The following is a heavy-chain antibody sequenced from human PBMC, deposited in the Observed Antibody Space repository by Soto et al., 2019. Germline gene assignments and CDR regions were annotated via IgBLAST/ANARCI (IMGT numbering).Heavy chain of an antibody. Sequence: LRRTLSLTCAVSGGSISSSNWWSWVRQPPGKGLEWIGEIYHSGSTNYNPSLKSRVTISVDKSKNQFSLKLSSVTAADTAVYYCARGGFGTGTTFDYWGQGTLVTVS. V-gene: IGHV4-4*02. J-gene: IGHJ4*02. D-gene: IGHD1-1*01. CDR2: IYHSGST. CDR3: ARGGFGTGTTFDY. CDR1: GGSISSSNW.